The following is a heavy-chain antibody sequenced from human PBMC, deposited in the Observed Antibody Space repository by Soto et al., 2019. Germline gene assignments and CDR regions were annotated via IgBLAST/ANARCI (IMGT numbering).Heavy chain of an antibody. V-gene: IGHV5-10-1*01. J-gene: IGHJ4*02. CDR2: IDPSDSQT. D-gene: IGHD3-22*01. CDR3: ARQIYDSDTGPNFQYYFDS. Sequence: GESLKISCNGAGYSFAGYWITWVRQKPGKGLEWMGRIDPSDSQTYYSPSFRGHVTISVTKSITTVFLQWSSLRASDTAMYYCARQIYDSDTGPNFQYYFDSWGQGTPVTVSS. CDR1: GYSFAGYW.